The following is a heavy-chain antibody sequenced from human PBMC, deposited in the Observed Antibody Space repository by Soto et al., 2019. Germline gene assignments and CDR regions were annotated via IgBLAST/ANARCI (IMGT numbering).Heavy chain of an antibody. J-gene: IGHJ3*01. CDR2: ISGSGGSI. V-gene: IGHV3-23*01. D-gene: IGHD3-16*01. Sequence: GGSLRLSCAASGLTFSSYAMSWVRQAPGKGLEWVSGISGSGGSIFLADSVKGRFTISRDNTRHTLSLQMNGLRAEDTALYYCAKDLWGTALGGSDAWGKGTMVTVSS. CDR3: AKDLWGTALGGSDA. CDR1: GLTFSSYA.